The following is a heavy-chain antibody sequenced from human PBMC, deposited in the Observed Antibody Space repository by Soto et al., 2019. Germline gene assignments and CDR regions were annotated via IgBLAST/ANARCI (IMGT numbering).Heavy chain of an antibody. CDR2: IRNKANSYAT. D-gene: IGHD7-27*01. CDR3: TTHGPGDMLEK. V-gene: IGHV3-73*01. J-gene: IGHJ4*02. Sequence: GGTLCLSCAASGFPSIGSALTWVQQATGKGLEWVGRIRNKANSYATAYAASVKGRFTISRDDTKNTAFLQMNSQKTEVTSRYYCTTHGPGDMLEKWGPGTLVTVSS. CDR1: GFPSIGSA.